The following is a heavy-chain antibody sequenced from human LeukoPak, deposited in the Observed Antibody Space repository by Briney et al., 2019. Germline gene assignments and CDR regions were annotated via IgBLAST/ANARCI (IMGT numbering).Heavy chain of an antibody. CDR3: ASINYYYGMDV. J-gene: IGHJ6*02. V-gene: IGHV4-31*03. CDR1: GGSISSGGYY. Sequence: SETLSLTCTVSGGSISSGGYYWSWIRQHPGKGLEWIGHIYYSGSTYYNPSLKSRVTISVDTSKNQFSLKLSSVTAADTAVYYYASINYYYGMDVWGQGTTVTVSS. CDR2: IYYSGST.